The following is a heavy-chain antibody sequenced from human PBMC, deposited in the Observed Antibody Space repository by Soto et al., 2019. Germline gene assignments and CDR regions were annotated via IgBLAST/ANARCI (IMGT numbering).Heavy chain of an antibody. D-gene: IGHD6-6*01. J-gene: IGHJ6*02. V-gene: IGHV1-2*04. CDR3: ATYSSSSQGDGLDV. CDR2: INPNSGGT. CDR1: GYTFTGYY. Sequence: ASVKVSCKASGYTFTGYYMHWVRQAPGQGLEWMGWINPNSGGTNYAQKFQGWVTMTRDTSISTAYMELSRLRSDDTAVYYCATYSSSSQGDGLDVWGQGTTVTVSS.